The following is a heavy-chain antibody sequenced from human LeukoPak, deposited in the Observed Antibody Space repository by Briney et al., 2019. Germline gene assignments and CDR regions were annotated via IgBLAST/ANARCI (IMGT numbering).Heavy chain of an antibody. CDR3: ARGTGGAAAAEFDP. CDR2: IYYSGTT. D-gene: IGHD6-13*01. CDR1: GGSISSRGYY. Sequence: SQTPSLTCTVSGGSISSRGYYWSWIRQHPGKGLEWIGFIYYSGTTYYNPSLKSRATISVDTSKNHFSLKLISVTDADTAMYYRARGTGGAAAAEFDPWGQGTLVTVSS. J-gene: IGHJ5*02. V-gene: IGHV4-31*03.